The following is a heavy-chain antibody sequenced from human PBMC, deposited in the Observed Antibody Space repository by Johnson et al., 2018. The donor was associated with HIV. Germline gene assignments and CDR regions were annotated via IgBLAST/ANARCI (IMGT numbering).Heavy chain of an antibody. V-gene: IGHV3-7*02. CDR1: GFMFSDYW. CDR2: IKRDGGEK. J-gene: IGHJ3*02. D-gene: IGHD5-18*01. Sequence: VQLVESGGGVVRPGGSLRLSCAASGFMFSDYWMTWVRQAQGKGLEWVANIKRDGGEKYYVDSVKGRFPISRDNSNNKLYLQMGSLRAEDMAVYYCARVVQVWFSAFDIWGQGTMVTVSS. CDR3: ARVVQVWFSAFDI.